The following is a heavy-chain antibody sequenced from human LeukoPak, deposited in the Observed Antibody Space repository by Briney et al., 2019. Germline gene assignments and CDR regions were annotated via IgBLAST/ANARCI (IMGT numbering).Heavy chain of an antibody. CDR1: GFTFNSYS. CDR2: ISSSSSYI. V-gene: IGHV3-21*01. CDR3: ARVGYSGWNLEY. Sequence: PGGSLRLFCAASGFTFNSYSMNSVRQAPGKGLEWVSFISSSSSYIYYADSVKGRFTISRDNAKNSLYLQMNSLRVEDTAVYYCARVGYSGWNLEYWGQGTLVTVSS. D-gene: IGHD5-12*01. J-gene: IGHJ4*02.